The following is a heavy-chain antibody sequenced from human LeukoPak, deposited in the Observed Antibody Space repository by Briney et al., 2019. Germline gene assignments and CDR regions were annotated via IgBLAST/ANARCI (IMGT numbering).Heavy chain of an antibody. CDR2: ISSSSSYI. J-gene: IGHJ3*02. D-gene: IGHD6-19*01. V-gene: IGHV3-21*01. CDR3: ARGIAVAGILGAGRAFDI. CDR1: GFTFSSYS. Sequence: GGSLRLSCAASGFTFSSYSMNWVRQAPGKGLEWVSSISSSSSYIYYADSVKGRFTISRDNAKNSLYLQMNSLRAEDTAVYYCARGIAVAGILGAGRAFDIWGQGTMVTVSS.